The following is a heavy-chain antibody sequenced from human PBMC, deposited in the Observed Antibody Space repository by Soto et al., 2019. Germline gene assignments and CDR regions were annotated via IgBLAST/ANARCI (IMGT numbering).Heavy chain of an antibody. CDR1: GGTFSSYA. J-gene: IGHJ6*02. Sequence: QVQLVQSGAEVKKPGSSVNVSCKAYGGTFSSYAISCVRQAPGHGLEWMGGIIPIFGTANYAQKFQGRVTNTADESTSTDYMELSSLRSEDTAVYYCARHRGLNYYYGMDVWGQGTTVTVSS. CDR3: ARHRGLNYYYGMDV. V-gene: IGHV1-69*12. D-gene: IGHD3-22*01. CDR2: IIPIFGTA.